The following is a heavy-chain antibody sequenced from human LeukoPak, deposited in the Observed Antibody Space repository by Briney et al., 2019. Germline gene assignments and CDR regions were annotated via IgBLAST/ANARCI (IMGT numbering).Heavy chain of an antibody. CDR3: ATRNWNDAFSPFDY. Sequence: PGASVRVSCKASGYTFTGYYVHWVRQAPGQGLEWMGWINPNSGGTNYAQKFQGWVTMTRDTSISTAYMELSRLRSDDTAVYYCATRNWNDAFSPFDYWGQGTLVTVSS. CDR2: INPNSGGT. CDR1: GYTFTGYY. D-gene: IGHD1-1*01. V-gene: IGHV1-2*04. J-gene: IGHJ4*02.